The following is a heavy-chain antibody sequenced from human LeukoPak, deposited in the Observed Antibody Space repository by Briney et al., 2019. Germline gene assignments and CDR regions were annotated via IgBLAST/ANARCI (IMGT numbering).Heavy chain of an antibody. J-gene: IGHJ6*02. Sequence: PGGSLRLSCAASGFTFTNYAMNWVRQAPGKGLEWVSGISVNGGSTYYADSVKGRFTISRDNAKNSLYLQMNSLRAEDTAVYYCARGKPAATYYYYGMDVWGQGTTVTVSS. V-gene: IGHV3-23*01. CDR1: GFTFTNYA. D-gene: IGHD2-2*01. CDR3: ARGKPAATYYYYGMDV. CDR2: ISVNGGST.